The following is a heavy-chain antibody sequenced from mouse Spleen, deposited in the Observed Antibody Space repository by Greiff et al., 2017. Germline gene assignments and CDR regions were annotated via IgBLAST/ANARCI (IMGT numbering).Heavy chain of an antibody. CDR2: IDPSDSYT. CDR1: GYTFTSYW. V-gene: IGHV1-50*01. Sequence: QVQLKQSGAELVKPGASVKLSCKASGYTFTSYWMQWVKQRPGQGLEWIGEIDPSDSYTNYNQKFKGKATLTVDTSSSTAYMQLSSLTSEDSAVYYCARGGDDLGFDYWGQGTTLTVSS. J-gene: IGHJ2*01. D-gene: IGHD2-12*01. CDR3: ARGGDDLGFDY.